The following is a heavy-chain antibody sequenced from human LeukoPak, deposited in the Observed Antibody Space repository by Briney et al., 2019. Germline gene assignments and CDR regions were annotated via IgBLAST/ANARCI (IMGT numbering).Heavy chain of an antibody. Sequence: ASVKVSCKASGYTFITYYMHWVRQAPGQGLEWMGIINPNSRSTLYAQKFQGRITMTEDTSTDTAYMELSSLKSEDTAMYYCATLPHRYYSGWYYFDYWGQGTLVTVSS. CDR1: GYTFITYY. CDR3: ATLPHRYYSGWYYFDY. D-gene: IGHD6-19*01. J-gene: IGHJ4*02. V-gene: IGHV1-46*01. CDR2: INPNSRST.